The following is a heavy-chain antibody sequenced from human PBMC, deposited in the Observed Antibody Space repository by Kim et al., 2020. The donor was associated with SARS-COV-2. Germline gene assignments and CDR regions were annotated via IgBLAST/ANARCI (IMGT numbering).Heavy chain of an antibody. CDR3: SRGNDANFGVYDY. CDR1: GFTFRSYG. J-gene: IGHJ4*02. V-gene: IGHV3-33*01. CDR2: IWYDASKK. D-gene: IGHD1-1*01. Sequence: GGSLRLSCAASGFTFRSYGMHGVRQAPGKGPEWVAVIWYDASKKYYIDSVKGRFTISRDNSKNTLFLQMDTLRAEDTVIYYCSRGNDANFGVYDYWGQGSLVTVSS.